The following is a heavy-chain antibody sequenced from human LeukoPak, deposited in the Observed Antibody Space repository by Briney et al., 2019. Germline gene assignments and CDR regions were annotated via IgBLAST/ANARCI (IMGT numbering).Heavy chain of an antibody. V-gene: IGHV5-51*01. J-gene: IGHJ4*02. CDR3: ARWPRGATAAYFDY. D-gene: IGHD6-13*01. CDR2: IQPGDSGT. CDR1: GYNFINYW. Sequence: GESLKISRKGSGYNFINYWIGWVRQMPGKGLEWMGIIQPGDSGTRYSPSFQGQVTISADKSISTAFLQWNSLKASDTAMYYCARWPRGATAAYFDYWGQGTLVTVSS.